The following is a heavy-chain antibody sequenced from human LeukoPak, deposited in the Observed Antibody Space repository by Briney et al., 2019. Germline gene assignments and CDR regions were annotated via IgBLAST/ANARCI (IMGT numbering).Heavy chain of an antibody. D-gene: IGHD3-16*02. J-gene: IGHJ4*02. V-gene: IGHV1-18*01. CDR1: GYTFTSYG. Sequence: ASVKVSCKASGYTFTSYGISWVRQAPGQGLEWMGWISAYNGNTNYAQKLQGRVTMTTDTSTSTAYMELRSLRSDDTAVYYCARTMITLGGVIAEHDYGGQGTLVTVSS. CDR2: ISAYNGNT. CDR3: ARTMITLGGVIAEHDY.